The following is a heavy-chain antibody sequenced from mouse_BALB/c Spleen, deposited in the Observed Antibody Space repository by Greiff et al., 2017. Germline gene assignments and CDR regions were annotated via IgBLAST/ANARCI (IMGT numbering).Heavy chain of an antibody. V-gene: IGHV1-69*02. CDR2: IYPSDSYT. CDR3: TRSHYYGSSPYYFDD. Sequence: QVQLQQPGAELVRPGASVKLSCKASGYTFTSYWINWVKQRPGQGLEWIGNIYPSDSYTNYNQKFKDKATLTVDKSSSTAYMQLSSPTSEDSAVYYCTRSHYYGSSPYYFDDWGQGTTLTVSS. J-gene: IGHJ2*01. D-gene: IGHD1-1*01. CDR1: GYTFTSYW.